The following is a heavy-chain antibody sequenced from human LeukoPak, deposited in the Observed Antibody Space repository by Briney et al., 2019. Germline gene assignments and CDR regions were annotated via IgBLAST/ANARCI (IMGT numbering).Heavy chain of an antibody. J-gene: IGHJ4*02. D-gene: IGHD2-15*01. V-gene: IGHV4-59*01. Sequence: SETLPLTCTVFGGSISSYYWGWIRQPPGKGREWIGNIYYSGSTNYNPSLKSRVTISVDTSRNQFSLKLSSVTAADTAVYYCASGECSGGSCYALAGYWGQGTLVTVSS. CDR2: IYYSGST. CDR1: GGSISSYY. CDR3: ASGECSGGSCYALAGY.